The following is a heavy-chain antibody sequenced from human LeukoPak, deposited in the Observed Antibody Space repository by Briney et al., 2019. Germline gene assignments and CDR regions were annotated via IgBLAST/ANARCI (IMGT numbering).Heavy chain of an antibody. CDR3: AKETSSNYYDSSGYYAFGY. V-gene: IGHV3-23*01. CDR1: GFTFSSYA. D-gene: IGHD3-22*01. J-gene: IGHJ4*02. Sequence: ESGGSLRLSCAASGFTFSSYAMSWVRQAPGKGLEWVSAISGSGGSTYYADSVKGRFTISRDNSKNTLYLQMNSLRAEDTAVYYCAKETSSNYYDSSGYYAFGYWGQGTLVTVSS. CDR2: ISGSGGST.